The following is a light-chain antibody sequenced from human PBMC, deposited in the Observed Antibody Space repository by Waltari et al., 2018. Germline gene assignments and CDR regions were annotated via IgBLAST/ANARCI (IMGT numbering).Light chain of an antibody. CDR1: SSDVGRHNS. J-gene: IGLJ3*02. V-gene: IGLV2-14*03. Sequence: QSALTQPASVSGSPGQSVTIPCTGTSSDVGRHNSVSWYQDHPGQGPKVIIYDVSDRPSGVSARFSGSKSGNTASLTISGLQAEDEADYYCSSQSSNNIVLFGGGTKVTVL. CDR3: SSQSSNNIVL. CDR2: DVS.